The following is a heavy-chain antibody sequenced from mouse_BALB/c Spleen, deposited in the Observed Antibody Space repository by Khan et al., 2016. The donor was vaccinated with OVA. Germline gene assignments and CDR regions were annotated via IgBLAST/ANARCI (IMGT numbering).Heavy chain of an antibody. D-gene: IGHD2-14*01. CDR3: ARGGYSVFAY. CDR1: GYTFTDYI. J-gene: IGHJ3*01. CDR2: ISPGSGST. Sequence: QVQLQQSGPELVRPGASVKMSCKASGYTFTDYIIHWVKQTTGQGLEWIGDISPGSGSTYYNETLKGKAILTADTSTNTAYMQLSSLTSEDAAVYFCARGGYSVFAYWGQGTLVTVSA. V-gene: IGHV1-77*01.